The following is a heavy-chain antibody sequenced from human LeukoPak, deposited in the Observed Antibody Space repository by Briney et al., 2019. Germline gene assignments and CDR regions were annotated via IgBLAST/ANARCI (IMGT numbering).Heavy chain of an antibody. V-gene: IGHV1-8*03. D-gene: IGHD5-18*01. CDR2: MNPNSGNT. J-gene: IGHJ5*02. CDR1: GYTFTSYD. Sequence: VASVKVSCKASGYTFTSYDINWVRQATGQGLEWMGWMNPNSGNTGHAQKFQGRVTITRNTSISTAYMELSSLRSEDTAVYYCATEIGTAMAERQYNWFDPWGQGTLVTVSS. CDR3: ATEIGTAMAERQYNWFDP.